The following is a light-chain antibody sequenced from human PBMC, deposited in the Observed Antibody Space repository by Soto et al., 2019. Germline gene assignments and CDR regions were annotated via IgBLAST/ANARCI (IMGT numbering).Light chain of an antibody. J-gene: IGKJ1*01. CDR1: QGISNY. Sequence: DIQMTQSPSSLSASVGDRVTITCRASQGISNYLAWYQQKPGKVPKLLIYAASTFQSGVPSRFSGSGSGTDFTHTNSSMQPEDVANYYCQKYNSAPRTFGQGTKVEFK. CDR3: QKYNSAPRT. CDR2: AAS. V-gene: IGKV1-27*01.